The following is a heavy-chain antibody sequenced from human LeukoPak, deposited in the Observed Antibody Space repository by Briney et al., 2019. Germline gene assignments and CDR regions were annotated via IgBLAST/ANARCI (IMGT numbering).Heavy chain of an antibody. D-gene: IGHD3-16*02. CDR1: GFTFSSYA. V-gene: IGHV3-23*01. CDR2: ISGSGGST. Sequence: AGGSLRLSCAASGFTFSSYAMSWVSQAPGKGLEWVSAISGSGGSTYYADSVKGRFTISRDNSKNTLYLQMNSLRAEDTAVYYCAKRALAYDYVWGSYRRPRYYFDYWGQGTLVTVSS. CDR3: AKRALAYDYVWGSYRRPRYYFDY. J-gene: IGHJ4*02.